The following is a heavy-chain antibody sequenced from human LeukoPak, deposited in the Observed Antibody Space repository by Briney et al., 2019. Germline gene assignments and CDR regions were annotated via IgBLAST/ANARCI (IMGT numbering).Heavy chain of an antibody. J-gene: IGHJ4*02. Sequence: GGSLRLSCAASGFTFSSYAMSCVRQAPGKGLEWVSAISGSGGSTYYADSVKGRFTISRDNSKNTLYLQMNSLRAEDTAVYYCAKDIDYYGSGSYYWGQGTLVTVSS. CDR1: GFTFSSYA. CDR3: AKDIDYYGSGSYY. V-gene: IGHV3-23*01. CDR2: ISGSGGST. D-gene: IGHD3-10*01.